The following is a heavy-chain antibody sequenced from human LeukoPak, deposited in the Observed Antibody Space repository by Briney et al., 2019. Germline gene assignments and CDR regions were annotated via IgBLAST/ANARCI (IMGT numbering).Heavy chain of an antibody. V-gene: IGHV1-69*05. CDR1: GGTFSSYA. D-gene: IGHD2-2*01. Sequence: SVKVSCKASGGTFSSYAISWVRQAPGQGLEWMGGIIPIFGTANYAQKFQGRVTITTDESTSTAYMELSSLRSEDTAVYYCARSILGYCSSTSCPEGVCFDPWGQGTLVTVSS. CDR3: ARSILGYCSSTSCPEGVCFDP. CDR2: IIPIFGTA. J-gene: IGHJ5*02.